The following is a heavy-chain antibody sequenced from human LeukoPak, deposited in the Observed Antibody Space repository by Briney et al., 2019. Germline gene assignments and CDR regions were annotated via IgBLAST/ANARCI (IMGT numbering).Heavy chain of an antibody. J-gene: IGHJ4*02. V-gene: IGHV3-7*01. CDR2: IKQDGSEK. CDR3: ARGGGDWESPFDY. CDR1: GFTFSTYW. D-gene: IGHD2-21*02. Sequence: PGGSLRLSCAASGFTFSTYWMSWLRQAPGKGLEWVANIKQDGSEKYYVDSVRGRFTISRDNAKNSLYLQMNSLRAEDTAVYYCARGGGDWESPFDYWGQGPVVTVSS.